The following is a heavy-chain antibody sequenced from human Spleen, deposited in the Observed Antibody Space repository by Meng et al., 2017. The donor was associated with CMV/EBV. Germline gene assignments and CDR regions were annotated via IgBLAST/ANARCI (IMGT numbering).Heavy chain of an antibody. CDR2: ISSSSSYT. CDR1: GFTFSDYY. CDR3: ARVVGAVDY. D-gene: IGHD1-26*01. V-gene: IGHV3-11*03. J-gene: IGHJ4*02. Sequence: QWKLLGSGGGLAKPGGSLRLSCAASGFTFSDYYMSCIRQAPGKGLEWVSYISSSSSYTNYADSVKGRFTISRDNAKNSLYLQMNSLRAEDTAVYYCARVVGAVDYWGQGTLVTVSS.